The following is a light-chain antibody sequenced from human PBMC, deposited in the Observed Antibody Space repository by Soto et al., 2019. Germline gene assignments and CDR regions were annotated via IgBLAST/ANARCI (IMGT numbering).Light chain of an antibody. Sequence: QSALTQPASVSGSPGQSIAISCTGTSSDVGAYDSVCWYQQHPGKAPKLIIFGVTNRPSGVSNRFSGHKSGNTASLTISGLQAEDEADYYSSSYTSDSSYVFGTGTMVTVL. J-gene: IGLJ1*01. V-gene: IGLV2-14*03. CDR2: GVT. CDR3: SSYTSDSSYV. CDR1: SSDVGAYDS.